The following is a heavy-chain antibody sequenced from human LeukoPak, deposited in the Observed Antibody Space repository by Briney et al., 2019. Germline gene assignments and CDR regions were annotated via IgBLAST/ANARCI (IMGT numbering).Heavy chain of an antibody. CDR1: GGTFSSYA. Sequence: SVKLSCKASGGTFSSYAISWVRQAPGQGLEWMGGIIPIFGTANYAQKFQGRVTITADKSTSTAYMELSSLRSEDTAVYYCARSFSGSYRFDYWGQGTLVTVSS. J-gene: IGHJ4*02. CDR2: IIPIFGTA. CDR3: ARSFSGSYRFDY. V-gene: IGHV1-69*06. D-gene: IGHD1-26*01.